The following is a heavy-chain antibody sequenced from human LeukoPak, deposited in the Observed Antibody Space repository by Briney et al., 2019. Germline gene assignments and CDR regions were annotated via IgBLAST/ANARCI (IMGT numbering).Heavy chain of an antibody. CDR2: ISSSSSYI. D-gene: IGHD2-2*01. V-gene: IGHV3-21*01. J-gene: IGHJ4*02. CDR3: ARAYCSSTSCPRYYFDY. CDR1: GFTFSSYS. Sequence: TGGSLRLSCAASGFTFSSYSMNWVRQAPGKGLEWVSSISSSSSYIYYADSVKGRFTISRDNAKNSLYLQMNSLRAEDTAVYYCARAYCSSTSCPRYYFDYWGQGTLVTVSS.